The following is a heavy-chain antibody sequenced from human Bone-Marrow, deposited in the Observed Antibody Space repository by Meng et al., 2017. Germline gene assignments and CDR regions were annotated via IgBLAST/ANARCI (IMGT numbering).Heavy chain of an antibody. V-gene: IGHV2-5*01. D-gene: IGHD3-10*01. CDR1: GLSLGLSGVG. Sequence: QITLKASCPTPVKPTTTLTLTAPFSGLSLGLSGVGVDWIRQPPVKALEWIALIYWNDDKRYSPSLKSRLTITKDTSKNRVVLTMTNMDPVDTATYYCAHRHTVRGVIIDYWGQGTLVTVSS. CDR3: AHRHTVRGVIIDY. J-gene: IGHJ4*02. CDR2: IYWNDDK.